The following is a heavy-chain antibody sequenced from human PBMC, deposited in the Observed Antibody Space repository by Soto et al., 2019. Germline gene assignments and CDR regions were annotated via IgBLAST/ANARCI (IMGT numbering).Heavy chain of an antibody. CDR3: ARSQGGSSSLDIYYYYYYGMDV. J-gene: IGHJ6*02. D-gene: IGHD2-15*01. CDR2: IIPIFGTA. CDR1: GGTFSSYA. V-gene: IGHV1-69*01. Sequence: QVQLVQSGAEVKKPGSSVKVSCKAPGGTFSSYAISWVRQAPGQGLEWMGGIIPIFGTAKYAQKFQGRVTITADESTSTGYMELRSVRSEYTAVYCCARSQGGSSSLDIYYYYYYGMDVCGQGTTVTVSS.